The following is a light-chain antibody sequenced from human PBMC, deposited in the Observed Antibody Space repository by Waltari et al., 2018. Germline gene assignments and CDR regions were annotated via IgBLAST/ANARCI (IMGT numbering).Light chain of an antibody. J-gene: IGLJ1*01. CDR2: YDR. CDR1: NIGTYR. CDR3: HVWHPHVDPGV. V-gene: IGLV3-21*04. Sequence: SYVVTQPPSVSVAPGATATITCGGDNIGTYRVPWYQQKAGQAPVLVNFYDRDRPSGIPDRFSGSNSGNTATLTISRVEAGDEARYYCHVWHPHVDPGVFGTGTEVTVL.